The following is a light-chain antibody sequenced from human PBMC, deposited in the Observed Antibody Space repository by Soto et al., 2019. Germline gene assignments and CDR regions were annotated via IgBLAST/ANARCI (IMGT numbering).Light chain of an antibody. CDR2: DAS. V-gene: IGKV1D-12*01. Sequence: DIQMTQSPSSVSASVGDRVTITCRASQGISSWLAWCQQKPGKAPKVLIYDASSLQSGVPSRFSGSGSGTDFTLTISSLQPEDFATYSCQQANSFPLTFGGGTKVEIK. CDR3: QQANSFPLT. CDR1: QGISSW. J-gene: IGKJ4*01.